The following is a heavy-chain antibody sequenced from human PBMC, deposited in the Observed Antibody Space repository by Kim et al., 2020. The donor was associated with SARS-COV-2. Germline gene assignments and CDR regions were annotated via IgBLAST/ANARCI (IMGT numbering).Heavy chain of an antibody. Sequence: PSLKSRVTISLDTSKNQFSLKLSSVTASGTAVYYCARGDTIFGVVINAFDIWGQGTMVTVSS. J-gene: IGHJ3*02. V-gene: IGHV4-31*02. CDR3: ARGDTIFGVVINAFDI. D-gene: IGHD3-3*01.